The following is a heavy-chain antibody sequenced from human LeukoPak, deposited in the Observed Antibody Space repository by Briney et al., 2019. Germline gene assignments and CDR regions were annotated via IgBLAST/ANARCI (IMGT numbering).Heavy chain of an antibody. Sequence: GGSLRLSCAASGFTFNIYGMHWVRQAPGKGLEWGTFIGSDGNNEYYADFVKGRFTISRDNPKNTLFLQMNSLRAEDTAVYYCARDQVGAAAWGQGTLVTVSS. CDR2: IGSDGNNE. CDR1: GFTFNIYG. J-gene: IGHJ4*02. V-gene: IGHV3-30*02. CDR3: ARDQVGAAA. D-gene: IGHD2-15*01.